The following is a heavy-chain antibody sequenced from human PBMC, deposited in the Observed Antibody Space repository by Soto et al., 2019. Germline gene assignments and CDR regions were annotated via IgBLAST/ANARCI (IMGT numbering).Heavy chain of an antibody. CDR3: AKDGRHDFWSGYYPQH. CDR2: ISGSGGST. Sequence: SLRLSCAASGFPFSSYAMSWVRQAPGKGLEWVSAISGSGGSTYYADSVKGRFTISRDNSKNTLYLQMNSLRAEDTAVYYCAKDGRHDFWSGYYPQHWGQGTLVTVSS. V-gene: IGHV3-23*01. J-gene: IGHJ1*01. CDR1: GFPFSSYA. D-gene: IGHD3-3*01.